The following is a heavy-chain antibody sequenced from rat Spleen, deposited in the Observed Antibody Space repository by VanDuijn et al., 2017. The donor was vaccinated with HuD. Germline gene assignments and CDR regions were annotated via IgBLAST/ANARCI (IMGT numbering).Heavy chain of an antibody. CDR1: GFTFRDYA. V-gene: IGHV5-17*01. Sequence: EVQLVESGGGLVQPGRSLKLSCAASGFTFRDYAMAWVRQAPKKGLEWVATILYDTTNTYYRDSGRGRFTISRDNAKNTLYLQMDSLRSEDTATYSCTRGGRGFDYWGQGVMVTGSS. D-gene: IGHD4-1*01. CDR2: ILYDTTNT. J-gene: IGHJ2*01. CDR3: TRGGRGFDY.